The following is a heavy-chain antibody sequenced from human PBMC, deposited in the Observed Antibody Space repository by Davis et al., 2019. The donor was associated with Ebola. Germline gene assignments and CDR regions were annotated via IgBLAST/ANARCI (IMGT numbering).Heavy chain of an antibody. CDR3: ARTRDCGGDCYYFDS. CDR1: RYTFTKYY. Sequence: AASVQVSCKASRYTFTKYYMHWVRQALGQGLKWMGLINLGGGGTSYAQRFQGRVTMTRETSTSTVYTELSSLRSEDTAVYYCARTRDCGGDCYYFDSWGQGTLVTVSS. CDR2: INLGGGGT. J-gene: IGHJ4*02. V-gene: IGHV1-46*03. D-gene: IGHD2-21*02.